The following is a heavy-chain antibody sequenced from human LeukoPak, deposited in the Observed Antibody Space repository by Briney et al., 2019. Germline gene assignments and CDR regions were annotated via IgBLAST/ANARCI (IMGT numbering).Heavy chain of an antibody. CDR3: ARGDALEYYFDY. J-gene: IGHJ4*02. D-gene: IGHD1-1*01. V-gene: IGHV4-59*11. CDR1: GGSISSHY. CDR2: IYYSGST. Sequence: PSETLSLTCTVSGGSISSHYWSWIRQPPGKGLEWIGYIYYSGSTNYNPSLKSRVTISVDRSKNQFSLKLSSVTAADTAVYYCARGDALEYYFDYWGQGTLVTVSS.